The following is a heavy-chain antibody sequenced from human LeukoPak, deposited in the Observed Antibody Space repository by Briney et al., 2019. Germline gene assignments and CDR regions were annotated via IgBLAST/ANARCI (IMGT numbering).Heavy chain of an antibody. V-gene: IGHV3-23*01. D-gene: IGHD3-10*01. Sequence: PGGSLRLSCAASGFAFSRNDMSWVRQAPGKGLEWVSSIGGSGTRTYYADSVKGRFTISRDTSKNTLYLQMNSLRAEDAAVYYCAKYIGFGDSYDSWGQGTLVSASS. CDR1: GFAFSRND. J-gene: IGHJ4*02. CDR2: IGGSGTRT. CDR3: AKYIGFGDSYDS.